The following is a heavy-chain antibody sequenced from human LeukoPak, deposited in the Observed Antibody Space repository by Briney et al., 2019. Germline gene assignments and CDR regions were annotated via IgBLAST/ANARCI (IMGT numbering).Heavy chain of an antibody. V-gene: IGHV1-18*01. J-gene: IGHJ4*02. D-gene: IGHD2-21*02. CDR3: ARESYPGGDWSIDY. CDR1: GYTFTSYG. Sequence: GASVKVCCKASGYTFTSYGISWVRQAPGQGLEWMGLISAYNGNTNYAQKLQGRVTMTTDTSTSTAYMELRSLRSDDTAVYYCARESYPGGDWSIDYWGQGILVTVSS. CDR2: ISAYNGNT.